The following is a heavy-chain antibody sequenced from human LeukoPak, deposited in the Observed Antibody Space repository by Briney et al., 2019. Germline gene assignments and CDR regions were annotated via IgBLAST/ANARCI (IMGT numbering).Heavy chain of an antibody. J-gene: IGHJ4*02. CDR3: ARLEYDFWSGYYSVLVN. Sequence: SETLSLTCTVSGGSISSYYWSWIRQPPGKGLGWIGYIYTSGSTNYNPSLKSRVTISVDTSKNQFSLELSSVTAADTAVYYCARLEYDFWSGYYSVLVNWGQGTLVTVSS. CDR2: IYTSGST. V-gene: IGHV4-4*09. CDR1: GGSISSYY. D-gene: IGHD3-3*01.